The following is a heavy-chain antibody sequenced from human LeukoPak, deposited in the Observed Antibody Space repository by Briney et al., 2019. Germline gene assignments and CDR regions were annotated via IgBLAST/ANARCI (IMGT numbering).Heavy chain of an antibody. V-gene: IGHV4-30-4*07. CDR2: IYYSGST. CDR3: ARDSSLRFYTHFDY. CDR1: GGSISSGGYS. J-gene: IGHJ4*02. D-gene: IGHD3-3*01. Sequence: PSETLSLTCAVSGGSISSGGYSWSWIRQPPGKGLEWIGYIYYSGSTYYNPSLKSRVTISVDTSKNQFSLNLSSVTAADTAVYYCARDSSLRFYTHFDYWGQGALVTVSS.